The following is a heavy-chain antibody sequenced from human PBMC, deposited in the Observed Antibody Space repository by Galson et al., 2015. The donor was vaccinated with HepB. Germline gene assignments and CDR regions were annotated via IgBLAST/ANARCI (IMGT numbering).Heavy chain of an antibody. CDR3: ARDENIVVIPGAFIYYYMDV. J-gene: IGHJ6*03. D-gene: IGHD2-2*01. Sequence: SLRLSCAASGFTFRTYAIHWVRQSPGKGLEWVALISDDGNYKYYADSVKGRFTISRDNSKRTLYLQMDSLRADDTAVYFCARDENIVVIPGAFIYYYMDVWGKGTTVTVSS. CDR2: ISDDGNYK. CDR1: GFTFRTYA. V-gene: IGHV3-30-3*01.